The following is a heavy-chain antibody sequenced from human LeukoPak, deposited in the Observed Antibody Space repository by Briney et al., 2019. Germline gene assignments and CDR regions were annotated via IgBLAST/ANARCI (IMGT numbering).Heavy chain of an antibody. CDR3: ARPKEPNWFDP. Sequence: ASVKVSCKASGYTFTSYAMHWVRQAPGQRLEWMGWINAGNGNTNYSQKFQGRVTITRDTSASTAYMELSSLRSEDTAVYYCARPKEPNWFDPWGQGTLVTVSS. CDR2: INAGNGNT. J-gene: IGHJ5*02. V-gene: IGHV1-3*01. D-gene: IGHD1-14*01. CDR1: GYTFTSYA.